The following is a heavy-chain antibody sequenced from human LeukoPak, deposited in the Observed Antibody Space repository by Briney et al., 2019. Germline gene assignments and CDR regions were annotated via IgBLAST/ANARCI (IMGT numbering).Heavy chain of an antibody. CDR3: ARGGQRGYCSSTSCSRRYFDY. J-gene: IGHJ4*02. Sequence: PSETLSLTYAVYGGSFSGYYWSWIRQPPGKGLEWIGEINHSGSTNYNPSLKSRVTISVDTSKNQFSLKLSSVTAADTAVYYCARGGQRGYCSSTSCSRRYFDYWGQGTLVTVSS. CDR2: INHSGST. D-gene: IGHD2-2*01. V-gene: IGHV4-34*01. CDR1: GGSFSGYY.